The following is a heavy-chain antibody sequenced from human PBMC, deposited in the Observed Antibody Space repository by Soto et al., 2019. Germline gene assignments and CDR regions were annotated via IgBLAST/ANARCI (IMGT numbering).Heavy chain of an antibody. CDR1: GGTFSSYA. V-gene: IGHV1-69*13. J-gene: IGHJ4*02. CDR2: IIPIFGTA. D-gene: IGHD6-13*01. CDR3: ARDNPGYSSSWYV. Sequence: ASVKVSCKASGGTFSSYAISWVRQAPGQGLEWMGGIIPIFGTANYAQKFQGRVTITADESTSTAYMELSSLRSEDTAVYYCARDNPGYSSSWYVWGQGTLVTVSS.